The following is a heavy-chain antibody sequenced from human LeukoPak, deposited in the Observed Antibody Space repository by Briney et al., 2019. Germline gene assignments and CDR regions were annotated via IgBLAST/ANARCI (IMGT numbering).Heavy chain of an antibody. CDR1: GGSISSYY. Sequence: NPSETLSLTCTVSGGSISSYYWSWIRQPPGKGLEWIGYIYYSGSTNYNPSLKSRVTISVDTSKNQFSLKLSSVTAADTAAYYCARGTIKSTVVTPFDYWGQGTLVTVSS. CDR3: ARGTIKSTVVTPFDY. CDR2: IYYSGST. J-gene: IGHJ4*02. V-gene: IGHV4-59*01. D-gene: IGHD4-23*01.